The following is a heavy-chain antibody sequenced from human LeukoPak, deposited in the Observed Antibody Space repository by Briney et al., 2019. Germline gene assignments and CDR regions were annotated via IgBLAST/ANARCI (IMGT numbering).Heavy chain of an antibody. CDR2: ISGSGGST. V-gene: IGHV3-23*01. J-gene: IGHJ4*02. CDR1: GFTFSNYA. CDR3: AVSSGYGSDY. Sequence: GGSLRLSCAASGFTFSNYAMSWVRQAPGKGLEWVSSISGSGGSTYYADSVKGRFTISRDNSKNTLYLQMNSLRAADTAVYYCAVSSGYGSDYWGQGTLVTVSS. D-gene: IGHD3-22*01.